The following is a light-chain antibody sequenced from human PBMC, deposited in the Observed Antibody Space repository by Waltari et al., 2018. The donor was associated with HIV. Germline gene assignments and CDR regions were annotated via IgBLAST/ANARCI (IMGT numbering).Light chain of an antibody. CDR1: SGSVSASYC. J-gene: IGLJ3*02. V-gene: IGLV8-61*01. CDR2: STN. CDR3: SVYRGGGIGV. Sequence: QTVVTQEPSFSVSPGGTVTLTCGLSSGSVSASYCPSWYQQTPGQAPRTLIYSTNTRSAGVPDRFAGSSLGNKAALTITGAQADEESVYYCSVYRGGGIGVVGGGTKLTVL.